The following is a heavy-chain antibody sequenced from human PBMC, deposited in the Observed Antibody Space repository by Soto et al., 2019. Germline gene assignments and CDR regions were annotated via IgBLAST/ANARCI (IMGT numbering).Heavy chain of an antibody. Sequence: PSETLSLTCTVSGGSISRVGYYWSWIRQHPGKGLEWIGYIYYSGSTYYNPSLKSRVTISVDTSKNQFSLKLSSVTAADTAVYYCARGAYDSSGYYYGSFDYWGQGTLVTVSS. J-gene: IGHJ4*02. CDR1: GGSISRVGYY. D-gene: IGHD3-22*01. CDR3: ARGAYDSSGYYYGSFDY. CDR2: IYYSGST. V-gene: IGHV4-31*03.